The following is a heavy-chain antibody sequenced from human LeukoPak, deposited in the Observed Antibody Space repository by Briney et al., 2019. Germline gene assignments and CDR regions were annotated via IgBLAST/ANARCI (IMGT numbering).Heavy chain of an antibody. D-gene: IGHD2-15*01. J-gene: IGHJ4*02. Sequence: GASVKVSCKASGYTFTSYYIHWVRQAPGQGLEWMGWVSAYADDTNYVQKFQGRITMTTDTSTSTAYVELRSLRSDDTAVYYCARDCIGCHGFDYWGQGTLVTVSS. V-gene: IGHV1-18*04. CDR1: GYTFTSYY. CDR2: VSAYADDT. CDR3: ARDCIGCHGFDY.